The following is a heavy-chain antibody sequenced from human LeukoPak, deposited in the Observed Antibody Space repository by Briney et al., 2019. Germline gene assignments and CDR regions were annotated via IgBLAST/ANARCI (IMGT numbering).Heavy chain of an antibody. V-gene: IGHV1-18*01. CDR2: ISAYNGNT. Sequence: GASVKVSCKASGYTFISYGISCVRQAPGQGLEWMGWISAYNGNTNYAQKLQGRVTMTTDTSTSTAYMELRSLRSDDTAVYYCARELLDYYDSSGYPPDYWGQGTLVTVSS. CDR3: ARELLDYYDSSGYPPDY. D-gene: IGHD3-22*01. J-gene: IGHJ4*02. CDR1: GYTFISYG.